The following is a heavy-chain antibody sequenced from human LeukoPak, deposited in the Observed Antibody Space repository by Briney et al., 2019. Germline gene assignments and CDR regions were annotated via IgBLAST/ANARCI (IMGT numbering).Heavy chain of an antibody. CDR3: ARGRLYSSSTSCYMMSFYYYYYGMDV. CDR1: GGSFSGYY. J-gene: IGHJ6*02. D-gene: IGHD2-2*02. Sequence: SETLSLTCAVYGGSFSGYYWSWIRQPPGKGLEWIGEINHSGSTNYNPSLKSRVTIPVDTSKNQFSLKLSSVTAADTAVYYCARGRLYSSSTSCYMMSFYYYYYGMDVWGQGTTVTVSS. CDR2: INHSGST. V-gene: IGHV4-34*01.